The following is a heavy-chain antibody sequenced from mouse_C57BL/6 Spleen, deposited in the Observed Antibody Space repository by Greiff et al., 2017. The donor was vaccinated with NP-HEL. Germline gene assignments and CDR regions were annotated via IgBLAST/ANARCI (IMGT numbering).Heavy chain of an antibody. CDR2: IDPNSGGT. D-gene: IGHD2-5*01. J-gene: IGHJ1*03. CDR1: GYTFTSYW. Sequence: QVHVKQPGAELVKPGASVKLSCKASGYTFTSYWMHWVKQRPGRGLEWIGRIDPNSGGTKYNEKFKSKATLTVDKPSSTAYMQLSSLTSEDSAVYYCARGAYSNYEYFDVWGTGTTVTVSS. V-gene: IGHV1-72*01. CDR3: ARGAYSNYEYFDV.